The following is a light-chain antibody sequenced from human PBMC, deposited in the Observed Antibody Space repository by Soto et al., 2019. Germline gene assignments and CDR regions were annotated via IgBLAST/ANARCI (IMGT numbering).Light chain of an antibody. Sequence: AIRMTHSPSSFSASTGDRVTITCRASQGISSYLAWYQQKPGKAPKLLIYAASTLQSGVPSRFSGSGSGTNFSLTITCLQSEDFATYYCQQYYSYPWTFGQGTNVEIK. CDR1: QGISSY. CDR2: AAS. J-gene: IGKJ1*01. V-gene: IGKV1-8*01. CDR3: QQYYSYPWT.